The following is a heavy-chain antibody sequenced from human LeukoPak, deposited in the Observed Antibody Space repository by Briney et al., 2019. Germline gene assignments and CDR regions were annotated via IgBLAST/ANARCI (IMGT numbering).Heavy chain of an antibody. J-gene: IGHJ4*02. CDR3: VRERDRGIEVADDFDY. CDR1: GFTFSMYS. Sequence: GGSLRLSCVASGFTFSMYSMAWVRQAPGKGLEWVSVINDRGGYRQDADSVKGRFTISRDNSQNTLFLQMNSLRAEDTAVYYCVRERDRGIEVADDFDYWGQGTLVTVSS. V-gene: IGHV3-23*01. CDR2: INDRGGYR. D-gene: IGHD6-19*01.